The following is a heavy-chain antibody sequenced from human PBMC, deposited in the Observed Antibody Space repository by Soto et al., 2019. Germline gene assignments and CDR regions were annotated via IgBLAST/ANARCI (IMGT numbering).Heavy chain of an antibody. CDR1: GFTFNGSS. CDR3: TANDHDDHTNFDQ. J-gene: IGHJ4*02. CDR2: IRSKANNYAT. V-gene: IGHV3-73*01. Sequence: EVQLVESGGSLVQPGGSLKLSCAASGFTFNGSSMHWVRRASGKGLEWVGRIRSKANNYATAYAASVKGRFTISRDDSKNTAYLQMNSLKAEDTAVYYCTANDHDDHTNFDQWGQGTLVTVSS. D-gene: IGHD3-16*01.